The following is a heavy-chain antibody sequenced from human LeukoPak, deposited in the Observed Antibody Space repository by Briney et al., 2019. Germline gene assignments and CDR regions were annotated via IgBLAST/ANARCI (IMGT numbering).Heavy chain of an antibody. Sequence: PGGSLRLSCAASGFTFSSYAMHWVRQAPGKGLEWVANIKTDGSEKYYVDSVKGRFTISRDNAKNSLYLQMNSLRAEDTAVYYCAKDTYGSGYNFDYWGQGTLVTVSS. CDR1: GFTFSSYA. V-gene: IGHV3-7*03. CDR3: AKDTYGSGYNFDY. CDR2: IKTDGSEK. J-gene: IGHJ4*02. D-gene: IGHD3-22*01.